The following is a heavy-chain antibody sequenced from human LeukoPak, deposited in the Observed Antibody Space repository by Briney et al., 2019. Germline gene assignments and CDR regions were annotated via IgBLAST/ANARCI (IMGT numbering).Heavy chain of an antibody. CDR2: IYSGGRA. CDR3: AGVLRGAFDI. J-gene: IGHJ3*02. V-gene: IGHV3-53*01. Sequence: GGSLRLSCTASGFTFGDYAMSWFRQAPGKGLEWISLIYSGGRADYADSVKGRFTISRDNSKNMVYLQMNSLRGDDTAVYYCAGVLRGAFDIWGQGKMVAVSS. CDR1: GFTFGDYA.